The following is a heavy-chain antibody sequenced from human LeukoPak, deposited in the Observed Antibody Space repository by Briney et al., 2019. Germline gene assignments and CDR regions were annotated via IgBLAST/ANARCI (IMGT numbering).Heavy chain of an antibody. D-gene: IGHD3-22*01. Sequence: SQTLSLTCTVSGGSISSGDYYWSWIRQPPGKGLEWIGYIYYSGSTYYNPSLKSRVTISVDTSKNQFSLKLSSVTAADTAVYYCARDKHHYYDSSGFDYWGQGTLVTVSS. CDR2: IYYSGST. CDR1: GGSISSGDYY. CDR3: ARDKHHYYDSSGFDY. J-gene: IGHJ4*02. V-gene: IGHV4-30-4*01.